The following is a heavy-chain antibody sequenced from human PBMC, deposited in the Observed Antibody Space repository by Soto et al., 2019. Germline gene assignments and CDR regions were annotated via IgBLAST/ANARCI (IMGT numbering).Heavy chain of an antibody. CDR2: IYYSGST. D-gene: IGHD3-3*01. CDR1: GGSISSYY. CDR3: AGYDLPNAFDI. V-gene: IGHV4-59*01. Sequence: QVQLQESGPGLVKPSETLSLTCTVSGGSISSYYWSWIRQPPGKGLEWIGYIYYSGSTNYNPSLKSRGTISVDTSKNQFSLKLSSVTAADTAVYYCAGYDLPNAFDIWGQGTMVTVSS. J-gene: IGHJ3*02.